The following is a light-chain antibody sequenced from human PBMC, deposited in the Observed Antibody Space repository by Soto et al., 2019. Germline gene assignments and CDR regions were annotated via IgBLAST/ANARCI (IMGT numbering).Light chain of an antibody. CDR2: EVS. CDR3: LRSYSSPPA. CDR1: QSPLHSDGKTV. J-gene: IGKJ1*01. V-gene: IGKV2D-29*01. Sequence: DIVMTQTPLSLSVTPGQPASISCKSSQSPLHSDGKTVLYWYLQKPGQPPQLLIYEVSNRFSGVPDRFSGSGSVTDFTHTSGSLQPEDFATYYCLRSYSSPPAFXQGAKVDIK.